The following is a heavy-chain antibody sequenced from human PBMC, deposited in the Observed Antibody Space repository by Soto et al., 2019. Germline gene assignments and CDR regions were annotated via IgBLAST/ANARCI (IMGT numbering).Heavy chain of an antibody. V-gene: IGHV3-23*01. CDR1: GFTFSSSA. CDR2: ITGGGGGT. CDR3: AKGSSSARPYYFDY. J-gene: IGHJ4*02. Sequence: PGGSLRLSCAASGFTFSSSAMSWVRRAPGEGLEWVSAITGGGGGTYYADSVKGRFTISRDNSKNTLYLQMNSLRAEDTAVYYCAKGSSSARPYYFDYWGQGTLVTVSS. D-gene: IGHD2-2*01.